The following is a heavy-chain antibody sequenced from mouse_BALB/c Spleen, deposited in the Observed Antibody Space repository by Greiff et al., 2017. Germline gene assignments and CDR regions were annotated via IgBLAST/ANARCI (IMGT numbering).Heavy chain of an antibody. D-gene: IGHD2-3*01. V-gene: IGHV1-66*01. CDR2: IFPGSGNT. CDR3: AHYDGYSLDY. CDR1: GYSFTSYY. Sequence: VQLQQSGPELVKPGASVKISCKASGYSFTSYYIHWVKQRPGQGLEWIGWIFPGSGNTKYNEKFKGKATLTADTSSSTAYMQLSSLTSEDSAVYFCAHYDGYSLDYWGQGTSVTGSS. J-gene: IGHJ4*01.